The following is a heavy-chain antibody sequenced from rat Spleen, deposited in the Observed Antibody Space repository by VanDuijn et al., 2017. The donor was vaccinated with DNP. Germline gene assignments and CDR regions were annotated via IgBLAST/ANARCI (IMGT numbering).Heavy chain of an antibody. J-gene: IGHJ4*01. D-gene: IGHD1-12*01. CDR1: RITFSDHN. V-gene: IGHV5-7*01. CDR2: ISYNGGTP. CDR3: TRHRTIMPYYYAMDA. Sequence: EVQLVESGGGLVQPGRSLKLSCAVSRITFSDHNMAWFRPAPATGLERVATISYNGGTPYYRDSVKGRFTISRDNAQSTLYLQMDRLRSEDTATYYCTRHRTIMPYYYAMDAWGQGASVTVSS.